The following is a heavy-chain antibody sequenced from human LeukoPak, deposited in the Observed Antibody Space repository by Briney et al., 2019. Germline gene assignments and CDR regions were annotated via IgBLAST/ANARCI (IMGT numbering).Heavy chain of an antibody. Sequence: ASVKVSCKTSGYTFTSYYMHWVRQAPGQGLEWMGIINPSGGSTSYAQKFQGRVTMTRDTSTSTVYMELSSLRSEDTAVYYCARGLAIAAAGTILGYWGQGTLVTVPS. V-gene: IGHV1-46*01. D-gene: IGHD6-13*01. CDR1: GYTFTSYY. CDR2: INPSGGST. CDR3: ARGLAIAAAGTILGY. J-gene: IGHJ4*02.